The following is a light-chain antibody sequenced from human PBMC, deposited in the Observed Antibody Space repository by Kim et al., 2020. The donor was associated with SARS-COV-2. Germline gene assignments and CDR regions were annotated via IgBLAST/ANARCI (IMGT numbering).Light chain of an antibody. J-gene: IGKJ4*01. V-gene: IGKV1-9*01. CDR3: QQLTSYPLT. CDR1: QGITSY. CDR2: AAS. Sequence: DIQLTQSPSFLSASVGVRVTITCRASQGITSYLAWYQQTPGKAPKLLIYAASTLQSGVPSRFSGSGSGTEFTLTISSLQPEDVATYYCQQLTSYPLTFGGGTKVDIK.